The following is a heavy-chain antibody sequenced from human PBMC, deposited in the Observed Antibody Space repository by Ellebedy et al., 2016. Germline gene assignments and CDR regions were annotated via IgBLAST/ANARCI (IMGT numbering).Heavy chain of an antibody. D-gene: IGHD3-10*01. V-gene: IGHV4-34*01. Sequence: GSLRLXXAVYGGSFSGYYWSWIRQPPGKGLEWIGEINHSGSTNYNPSLKSRVTISVDTSKNQFSLKLSSVTAADTAVYYCARHSSYYGSGFWGQGTLVTVSS. CDR3: ARHSSYYGSGF. J-gene: IGHJ4*02. CDR1: GGSFSGYY. CDR2: INHSGST.